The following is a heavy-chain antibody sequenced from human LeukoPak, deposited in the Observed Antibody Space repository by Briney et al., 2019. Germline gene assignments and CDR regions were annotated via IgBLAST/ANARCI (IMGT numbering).Heavy chain of an antibody. Sequence: GGSLRLSCAASGFTFSTYGMTWVRQAPGKGLEWVGFIRSKTYGGTGEYAASVKGRFTISRDNAKNSLYLQMNSLRAEDTAVYYCARDSSPLVFRILHDAFDIWGQGTMVTVSS. CDR1: GFTFSTYG. CDR2: IRSKTYGGTG. V-gene: IGHV3-71*01. CDR3: ARDSSPLVFRILHDAFDI. J-gene: IGHJ3*02. D-gene: IGHD2-8*01.